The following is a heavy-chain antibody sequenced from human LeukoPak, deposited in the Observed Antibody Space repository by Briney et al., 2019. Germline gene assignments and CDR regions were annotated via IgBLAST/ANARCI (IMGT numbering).Heavy chain of an antibody. J-gene: IGHJ6*02. CDR2: IYYNGIT. V-gene: IGHV4-59*08. CDR1: GGSISSYY. D-gene: IGHD3-16*02. Sequence: PSETLSLTCTVSGGSISSYYWSWIRQPPGKGLGWVGYIYYNGITNYNPSLESRVTISVDTSKNQFSLKLSSVTAADTAVYYCTRHDAVPVIGHGMGVWGQGTTVTVSS. CDR3: TRHDAVPVIGHGMGV.